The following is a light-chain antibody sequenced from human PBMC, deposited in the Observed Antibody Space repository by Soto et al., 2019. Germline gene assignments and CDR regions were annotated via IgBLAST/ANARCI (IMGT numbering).Light chain of an antibody. Sequence: EIVLTQSPGTLSSSPGERATLSCRASQSVSSNFLAWYQQKPGQAPRLFIYDAANRATGIPDRFNGSGSGTDFTLTISRLEPEDFAVYYCQQYSSSPRTFGQGTKVEIK. J-gene: IGKJ1*01. V-gene: IGKV3-20*01. CDR3: QQYSSSPRT. CDR1: QSVSSNF. CDR2: DAA.